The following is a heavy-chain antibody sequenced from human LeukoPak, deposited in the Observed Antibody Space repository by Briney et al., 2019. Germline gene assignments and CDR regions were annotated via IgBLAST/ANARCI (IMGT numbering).Heavy chain of an antibody. Sequence: GGFLRLSCAASGFTFSDYYMSWIRQAPGKGLEWVSYISSSGSTINYADSMKGRFTISRDNAKNSLYLQMNSLGAEDTAVYYCARVGRDGYKFDYWGQGTLVTVPS. D-gene: IGHD5-24*01. CDR3: ARVGRDGYKFDY. V-gene: IGHV3-11*01. CDR2: ISSSGSTI. CDR1: GFTFSDYY. J-gene: IGHJ4*02.